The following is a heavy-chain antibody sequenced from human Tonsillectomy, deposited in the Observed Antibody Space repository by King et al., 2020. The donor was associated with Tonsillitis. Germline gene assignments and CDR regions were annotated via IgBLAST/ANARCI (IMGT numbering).Heavy chain of an antibody. CDR2: IWYDGSNK. V-gene: IGHV3-33*01. CDR1: GFTFSIYC. J-gene: IGHJ3*02. D-gene: IGHD2-2*01. CDR3: ARGSGVPAPAAFDI. Sequence: VQLVESGGGVVQPGRSLRLSCAASGFTFSIYCMHWVRQAPGQGLEWVAVIWYDGSNKYYVDSVKGRFTISRDNSKNTLYLQMNSLRAEDTAVYYCARGSGVPAPAAFDIWGQGTMVTVS.